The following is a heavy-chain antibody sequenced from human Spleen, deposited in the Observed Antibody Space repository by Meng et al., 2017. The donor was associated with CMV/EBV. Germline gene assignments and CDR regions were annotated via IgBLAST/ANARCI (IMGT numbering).Heavy chain of an antibody. D-gene: IGHD3-22*01. Sequence: GESLKISCAASGFTFTSHAMHWVRQAPGKGLEWLAVISYDGSNKNHADSVKGRFTISRDNSQNTLYLQMNSLRPEDTAVYYCARDRGYYDSTGFNWFDPWGQGTLVTVSS. CDR3: ARDRGYYDSTGFNWFDP. CDR1: GFTFTSHA. CDR2: ISYDGSNK. J-gene: IGHJ5*02. V-gene: IGHV3-30*04.